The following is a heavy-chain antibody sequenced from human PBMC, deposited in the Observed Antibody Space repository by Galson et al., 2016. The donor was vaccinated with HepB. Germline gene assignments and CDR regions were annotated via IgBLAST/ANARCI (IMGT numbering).Heavy chain of an antibody. V-gene: IGHV4-31*03. J-gene: IGHJ6*02. D-gene: IGHD1-1*01. CDR1: GASISSGGYY. Sequence: TLSLTCTVSGASISSGGYYWSWIRQHPGKGLEWIGNIYYSGTTYHNPSLRGRIAISVDTSMNHFSLKVTSVTAADTAVYYCGRGRVGRVRSHNEYGVDVWGQGTTVTVSS. CDR3: GRGRVGRVRSHNEYGVDV. CDR2: IYYSGTT.